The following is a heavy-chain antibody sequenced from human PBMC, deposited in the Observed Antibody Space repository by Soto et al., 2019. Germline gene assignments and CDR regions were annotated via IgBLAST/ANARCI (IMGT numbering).Heavy chain of an antibody. CDR1: GGTFSSYA. D-gene: IGHD6-13*01. CDR3: ARDSGAAAWPYYGMDV. J-gene: IGHJ6*02. CDR2: IIPIFGTA. V-gene: IGHV1-69*13. Sequence: SVKVSCKASGGTFSSYAISWVRQAPGQGLEWMGGIIPIFGTANYAQKFQGRVTITADESTSTAYMELGSLRSEDTAVYYCARDSGAAAWPYYGMDVWGQGTTVTVSS.